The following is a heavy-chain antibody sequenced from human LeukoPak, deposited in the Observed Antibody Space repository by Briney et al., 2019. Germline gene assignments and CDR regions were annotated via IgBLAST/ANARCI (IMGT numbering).Heavy chain of an antibody. J-gene: IGHJ4*02. D-gene: IGHD4-17*01. Sequence: PSETLSLTCTVSGGSISSSFWSWIRQPPGKGLEWIGYTYYGGSTNYNPSLKSRVTISVDPSKKQFSLKMTSVTAADTAVYYCARRLNYGDYRTDFFDYWGQGTLVTVSS. V-gene: IGHV4-59*08. CDR3: ARRLNYGDYRTDFFDY. CDR2: TYYGGST. CDR1: GGSISSSF.